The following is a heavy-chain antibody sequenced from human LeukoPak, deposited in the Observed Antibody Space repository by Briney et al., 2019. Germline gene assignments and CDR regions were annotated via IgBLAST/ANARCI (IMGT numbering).Heavy chain of an antibody. CDR2: IYTGGTT. CDR3: ARGPYYYDSSGYFDY. CDR1: GFTVSSTY. D-gene: IGHD3-22*01. V-gene: IGHV3-53*01. Sequence: PGGSLRLSCAASGFTVSSTYMSWVRQAPGKGLEWVSVIYTGGTTYYADSVKGRFTISRDNSKNTLYLQMNSLGADDTAVYYCARGPYYYDSSGYFDYWGQGTLVTVSS. J-gene: IGHJ4*02.